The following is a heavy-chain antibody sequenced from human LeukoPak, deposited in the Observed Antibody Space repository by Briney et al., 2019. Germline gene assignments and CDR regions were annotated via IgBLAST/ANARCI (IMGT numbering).Heavy chain of an antibody. D-gene: IGHD2-15*01. CDR1: GFPFSSHA. V-gene: IGHV3-23*01. Sequence: PGGSLRLSCAASGFPFSSHAKSWVRQPPGKGLEWVAAISNGKTYYADSVRGRFAISRDDSTNTVYLHMNSLRDEDTALYHCVREAGYCAPVCVKTDWFDPWGQGTLVTVSS. J-gene: IGHJ5*02. CDR2: ISNGKT. CDR3: VREAGYCAPVCVKTDWFDP.